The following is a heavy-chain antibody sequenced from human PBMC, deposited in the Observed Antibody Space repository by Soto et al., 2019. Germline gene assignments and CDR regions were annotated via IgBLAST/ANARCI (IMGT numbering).Heavy chain of an antibody. CDR1: GFTFRSFG. Sequence: QVQLVESGRGVVQPGRSLRLSCAASGFTFRSFGMHWVRQAPGKGLEWVAVISYDGSSKYYADSVKGRFTISRDNSKNTLYLQMNSLTAEDTAVYYCAKVRASLIPFDAFDIWGQGTMVTVSS. V-gene: IGHV3-30*18. CDR2: ISYDGSSK. J-gene: IGHJ3*02. D-gene: IGHD2-2*01. CDR3: AKVRASLIPFDAFDI.